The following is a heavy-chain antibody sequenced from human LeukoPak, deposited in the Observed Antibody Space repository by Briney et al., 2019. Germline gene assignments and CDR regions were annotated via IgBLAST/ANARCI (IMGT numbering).Heavy chain of an antibody. CDR1: GGSISSYY. V-gene: IGHV4-59*08. CDR2: IYYSGST. D-gene: IGHD2-2*02. J-gene: IGHJ6*03. CDR3: ARLGGAIYFYYMDV. Sequence: PSETLSLTCTVSGGSISSYYWSWIRQPPGKGLEWIGYIYYSGSTNYNPSLKSRVTISVDTSKNQFSLKLTSVTAADTAVYYCARLGGAIYFYYMDVWGKGTTVTISS.